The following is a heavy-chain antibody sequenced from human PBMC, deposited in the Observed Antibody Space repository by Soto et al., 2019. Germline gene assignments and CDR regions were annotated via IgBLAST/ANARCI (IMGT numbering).Heavy chain of an antibody. CDR2: VKDGGHT. CDR3: ERGQEGVVATH. Sequence: QVQLQQWGAGLLKPSETLSLNCAVTGGSLSGYDWSWIRQPPGKGLEWIGEVKDGGHTNYSPSLRGRVTISSDTSNNQFSLRLNSVTAADTGVYYCERGQEGVVATHWDQGSLVTVSS. J-gene: IGHJ4*02. V-gene: IGHV4-34*01. D-gene: IGHD5-12*01. CDR1: GGSLSGYD.